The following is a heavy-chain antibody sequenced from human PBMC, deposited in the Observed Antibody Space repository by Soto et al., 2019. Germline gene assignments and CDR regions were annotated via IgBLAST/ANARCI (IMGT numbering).Heavy chain of an antibody. CDR3: ARDYCSSTSCPTYIYGMDV. CDR2: ISGGGGST. Sequence: GGSLRLSCAASGFTFINYAMTWVRQAPGKGLEWVSAISGGGGSTYYADSVKGRFTISRDNAKNSLYLQMNSLRAEDTAVYYCARDYCSSTSCPTYIYGMDVWGQGTTVTVSS. D-gene: IGHD2-2*01. J-gene: IGHJ6*02. V-gene: IGHV3-23*01. CDR1: GFTFINYA.